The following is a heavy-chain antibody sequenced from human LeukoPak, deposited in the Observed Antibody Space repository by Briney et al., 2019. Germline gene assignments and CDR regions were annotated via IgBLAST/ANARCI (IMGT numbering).Heavy chain of an antibody. V-gene: IGHV1-69*13. CDR3: ASVGNCSSTSCYLDFDY. J-gene: IGHJ4*02. D-gene: IGHD2-2*01. Sequence: TVKVSCKASGGTFSSYAISWVRQAPGQGIEWMGGIIPIFGTANYAQKFQGRVTITADESTSTAYMERSSLRSEDTAVYYCASVGNCSSTSCYLDFDYWGQGTLVIVSS. CDR1: GGTFSSYA. CDR2: IIPIFGTA.